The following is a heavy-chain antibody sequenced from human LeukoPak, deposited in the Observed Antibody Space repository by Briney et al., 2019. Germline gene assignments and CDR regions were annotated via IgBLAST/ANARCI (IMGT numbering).Heavy chain of an antibody. CDR3: ARGLEAISFNWFDP. CDR2: ISGSGDST. CDR1: GFTFSSYA. Sequence: GGSLRLSCAASGFTFSSYAMNWVRQAPGKGLEWVSTISGSGDSTYYADSVKGRFTISRDNSKNTLYLQMNSLRAEDTAVYYCARGLEAISFNWFDPWGQGTLVTVSS. D-gene: IGHD3-16*01. J-gene: IGHJ5*02. V-gene: IGHV3-23*01.